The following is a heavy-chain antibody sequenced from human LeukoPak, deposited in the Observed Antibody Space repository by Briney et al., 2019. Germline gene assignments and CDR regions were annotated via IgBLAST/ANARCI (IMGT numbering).Heavy chain of an antibody. CDR3: AIVGAAAAGPLDY. J-gene: IGHJ4*02. D-gene: IGHD6-13*01. CDR2: INPNSGGT. V-gene: IGHV1-2*02. Sequence: ASVKVSCKASGYTFTGYYMHWVRQAPGQGLEWMGWINPNSGGTNYAQKFQGRVTMTRDTSISTAYMELSRLRSDDTAVYYCAIVGAAAAGPLDYWGQGTLVTVSS. CDR1: GYTFTGYY.